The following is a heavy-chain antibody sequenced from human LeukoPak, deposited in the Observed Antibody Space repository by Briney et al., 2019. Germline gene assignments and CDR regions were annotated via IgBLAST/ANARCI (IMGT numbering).Heavy chain of an antibody. D-gene: IGHD6-13*01. CDR3: AKTGSSSWGYFDY. J-gene: IGHJ4*02. CDR2: ISSSSSYI. CDR1: GFTFSIYS. V-gene: IGHV3-21*01. Sequence: GSLRLSCVASGFTFSIYSMNWVRQAPGKGLEWVSSISSSSSYIYYADSVKGRFTISRDNSKNTLYLQMNSLRAEDTAVYYCAKTGSSSWGYFDYWGQGTLVTVSS.